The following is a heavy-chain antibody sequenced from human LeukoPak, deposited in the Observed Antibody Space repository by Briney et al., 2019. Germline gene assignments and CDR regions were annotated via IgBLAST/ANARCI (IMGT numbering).Heavy chain of an antibody. CDR1: GGSFSGYY. V-gene: IGHV4-34*01. Sequence: PSETLSLTCAVYGGSFSGYYWSWIRQPPGKGLEWIGEINHSGSTNYNPSLKSRVTISVDTSKNQFSLKLSSVTAADTAVYYWARGHYDYVWGSYRYYFDYWGQGTLVTVSS. CDR2: INHSGST. J-gene: IGHJ4*02. CDR3: ARGHYDYVWGSYRYYFDY. D-gene: IGHD3-16*02.